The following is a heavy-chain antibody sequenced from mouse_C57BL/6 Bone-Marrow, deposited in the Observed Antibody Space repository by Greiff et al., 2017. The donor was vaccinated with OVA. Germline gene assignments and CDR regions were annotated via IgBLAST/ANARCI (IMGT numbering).Heavy chain of an antibody. J-gene: IGHJ3*01. CDR3: ARLSNYPFAY. CDR1: GYAFSSSW. V-gene: IGHV1-82*01. CDR2: IYPGDGDT. Sequence: QVQLQQSGPELVKPGASVKISCKASGYAFSSSWMNWVKQRPGKGLEWIGRIYPGDGDTNYNVKFKGKATLTADKSSSTAYMQLSSLTSEDSAVYFCARLSNYPFAYWGQGTLVTVSA. D-gene: IGHD2-5*01.